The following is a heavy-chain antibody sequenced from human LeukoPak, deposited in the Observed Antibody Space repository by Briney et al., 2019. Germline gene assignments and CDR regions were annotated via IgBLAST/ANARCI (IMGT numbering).Heavy chain of an antibody. D-gene: IGHD5-12*01. CDR2: IKQDGSEK. Sequence: GGSLRLSCAVSGFTVSGNYMSWVRQAPGKGLEWVANIKQDGSEKYYVDSVRGRFTISRDNAKNSLYLQMNSLRAEDTAVYYCARGDWLPLPYAFDHWGQGTLVTVSS. J-gene: IGHJ4*02. CDR1: GFTVSGNY. CDR3: ARGDWLPLPYAFDH. V-gene: IGHV3-7*01.